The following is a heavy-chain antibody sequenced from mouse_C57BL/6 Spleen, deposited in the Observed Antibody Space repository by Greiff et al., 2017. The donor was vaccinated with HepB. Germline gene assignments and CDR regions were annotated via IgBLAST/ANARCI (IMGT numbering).Heavy chain of an antibody. CDR1: GFNIKDYY. D-gene: IGHD2-5*01. CDR3: ARSYYSNYDYWYFDV. Sequence: EVKLVESGAELVKPGASVKLSCTASGFNIKDYYMHWVKQRTEQGLEWIGRIDPEDGETKYAPKFQGKATIPADTSSNTAYLQLSSLTSEDTAVYYCARSYYSNYDYWYFDVWGTGTTVTVSS. J-gene: IGHJ1*03. CDR2: IDPEDGET. V-gene: IGHV14-2*01.